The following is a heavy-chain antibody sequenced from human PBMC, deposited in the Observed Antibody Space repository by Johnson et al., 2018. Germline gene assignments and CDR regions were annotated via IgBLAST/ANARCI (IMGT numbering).Heavy chain of an antibody. CDR2: ISYDGSNK. V-gene: IGHV3-30*18. CDR1: GFTFSSYG. D-gene: IGHD2-2*01. J-gene: IGHJ6*03. CDR3: AKAHCSSTSCYALGDYYYMDV. Sequence: QVQLVQSGGGVVQXGRSXRLXCAASGFTFSSYGMHWVRPAPGKGLEWVAVISYDGSNKYYADSVKGRFPISRDNSKNTLYLQMNSLRAEDTAVYYCAKAHCSSTSCYALGDYYYMDVWGKGTTVTVSS.